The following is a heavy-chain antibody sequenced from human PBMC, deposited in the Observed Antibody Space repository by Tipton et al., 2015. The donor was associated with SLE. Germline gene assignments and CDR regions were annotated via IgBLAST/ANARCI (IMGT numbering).Heavy chain of an antibody. V-gene: IGHV3-9*01. CDR1: GFTFDDYA. CDR2: ISWNSGSI. CDR3: AKDIGDGQQPGAFDS. Sequence: VQLVQSGGGLVQPGRSLRLSCAASGFTFDDYAMHWVRQAPGKGLEWVSGISWNSGSIGYADSVKGRFTISRDNAKNSLYLQMNSLRAEDTALYYCAKDIGDGQQPGAFDSWGQGTMVTVSS. D-gene: IGHD5-24*01. J-gene: IGHJ3*02.